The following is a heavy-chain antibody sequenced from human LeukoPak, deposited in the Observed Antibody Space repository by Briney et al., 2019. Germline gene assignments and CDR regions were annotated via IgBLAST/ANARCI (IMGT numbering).Heavy chain of an antibody. CDR3: ACFIRPLYCGSTSCYRFDP. V-gene: IGHV4-59*01. J-gene: IGHJ5*02. Sequence: SETLSLTCTVSGGSISSYYWSWIRQPPGKGLEWIGYIYYSGSTNYNPSLRSRVTISVDTSKNQFSLKLSSVTAADTAVYYCACFIRPLYCGSTSCYRFDPWGQGTLVTVSS. CDR2: IYYSGST. CDR1: GGSISSYY. D-gene: IGHD2-2*01.